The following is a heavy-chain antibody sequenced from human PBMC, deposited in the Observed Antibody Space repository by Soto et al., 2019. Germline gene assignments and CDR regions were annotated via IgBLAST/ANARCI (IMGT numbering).Heavy chain of an antibody. CDR1: GFTFSSYG. Sequence: GGSLRLSCAASGFTFSSYGMHWVRQAPGKGLEWVAVIWYDGSNKYYADSVKGRFTISRDNSKNTLYLQMNSLRAEDTAVYYCAREEDQQLVGCYYSGMYACGQGTTVPVSS. V-gene: IGHV3-33*01. D-gene: IGHD6-13*01. CDR2: IWYDGSNK. J-gene: IGHJ6*02. CDR3: AREEDQQLVGCYYSGMYA.